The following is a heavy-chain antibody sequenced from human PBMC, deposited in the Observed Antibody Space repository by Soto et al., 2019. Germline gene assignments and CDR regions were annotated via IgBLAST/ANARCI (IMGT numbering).Heavy chain of an antibody. Sequence: EVPLVESGGGLGQPGGSLRLSCAASGFTFRSYWMHWVRQAPGKGLVWVSRINSDGSSTDYADSVKGRFTISRDNAKNTLYLQMNSLRAEDTAMYYCAKRETTVGNGFDMWGQGTMVTVSS. CDR2: INSDGSST. CDR3: AKRETTVGNGFDM. J-gene: IGHJ3*02. D-gene: IGHD4-17*01. V-gene: IGHV3-74*01. CDR1: GFTFRSYW.